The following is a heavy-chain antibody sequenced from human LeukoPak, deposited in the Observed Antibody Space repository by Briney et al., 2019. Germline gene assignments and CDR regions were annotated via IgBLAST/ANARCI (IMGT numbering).Heavy chain of an antibody. V-gene: IGHV3-48*01. CDR1: GFTFSDYS. J-gene: IGHJ4*02. D-gene: IGHD2-2*01. Sequence: GGSLRLSCAASGFTFSDYSMNWVRQAPGKGLEWISYIGIDSGNTNYADSVKGRFTISGDKAKNSLYLQMNSLRVEDTAVYYCARVDVVVPAAISPPFDYWGQGTLVTVSS. CDR2: IGIDSGNT. CDR3: ARVDVVVPAAISPPFDY.